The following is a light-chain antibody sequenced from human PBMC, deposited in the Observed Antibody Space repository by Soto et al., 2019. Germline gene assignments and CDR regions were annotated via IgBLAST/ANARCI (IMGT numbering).Light chain of an antibody. CDR2: SVS. Sequence: DIQMTQSPSSLSASVGDTVTITCRASQSIGKHLNWYQQKPGKAPKFLIYSVSSLQSGVPSRFSGSGSGTDFTLTINSLQPEDFATYYCQQGYSSAITFGQGTRLGIK. CDR3: QQGYSSAIT. CDR1: QSIGKH. J-gene: IGKJ5*01. V-gene: IGKV1-39*01.